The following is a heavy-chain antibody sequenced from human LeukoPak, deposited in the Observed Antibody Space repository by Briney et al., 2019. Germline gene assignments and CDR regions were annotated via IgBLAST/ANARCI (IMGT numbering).Heavy chain of an antibody. D-gene: IGHD2-2*02. CDR2: FDPEDGET. J-gene: IGHJ4*02. V-gene: IGHV1-24*01. Sequence: ASVKVSCKVSGYTLTELSMHWVRQAPGKGLEWMGGFDPEDGETIYAQKFQGRVTMTEDTSTDTAYMELSSLRSEDTAVYYCVSGHCSSTSCYKIPFDYWGQGTLATVSS. CDR1: GYTLTELS. CDR3: VSGHCSSTSCYKIPFDY.